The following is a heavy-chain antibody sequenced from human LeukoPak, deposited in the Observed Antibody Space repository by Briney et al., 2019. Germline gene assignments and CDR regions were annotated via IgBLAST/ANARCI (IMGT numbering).Heavy chain of an antibody. J-gene: IGHJ5*02. V-gene: IGHV3-48*04. CDR2: ISSTTSTI. D-gene: IGHD4-23*01. Sequence: PGGSLRLSCAAPGFTFSSYSMNWVRQAPGKGLEWVSYISSTTSTIYYADSVKGRFTISRVNAKNSLYLQMNSLRAEDTAVYYCARDVTYYGGDWFDPWGQGTLVTVSS. CDR3: ARDVTYYGGDWFDP. CDR1: GFTFSSYS.